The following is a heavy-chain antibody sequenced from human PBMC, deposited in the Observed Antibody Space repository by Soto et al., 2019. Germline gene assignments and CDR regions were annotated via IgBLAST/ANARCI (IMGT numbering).Heavy chain of an antibody. V-gene: IGHV4-59*08. J-gene: IGHJ6*02. Sequence: TSETLSLTCTVSGGSISSYYWSWIWQPPGKGLEWIGYIYYSGSTNYNPSLKSRVTISVDTSKNQFSLKLSSVTAADTAVYYCASHFTGVLVLGTSPPGGDNYGWDVWGQGTTVTVSS. CDR1: GGSISSYY. D-gene: IGHD2-8*02. CDR2: IYYSGST. CDR3: ASHFTGVLVLGTSPPGGDNYGWDV.